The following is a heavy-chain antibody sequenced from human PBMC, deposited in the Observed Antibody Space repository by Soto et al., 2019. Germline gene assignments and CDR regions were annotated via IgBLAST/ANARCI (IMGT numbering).Heavy chain of an antibody. CDR3: ARHDGEFQH. V-gene: IGHV4-39*01. D-gene: IGHD3-10*01. Sequence: SETLSLTCTVSGGSISSSDYYWGWVRQPPGKGLEWIASISYSGSTYYSPSLKSRVTISVDTSKNQFSLKLSSVTAADTAIYYCARHDGEFQHWGQGTLVTVSS. J-gene: IGHJ1*01. CDR2: ISYSGST. CDR1: GGSISSSDYY.